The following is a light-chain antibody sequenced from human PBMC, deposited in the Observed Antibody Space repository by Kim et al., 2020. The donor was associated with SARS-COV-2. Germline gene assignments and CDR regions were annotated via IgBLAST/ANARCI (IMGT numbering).Light chain of an antibody. Sequence: SGSVGDKVTITGRASKSISSWLSGYQQKPGKAPKVLMYRASSLESGVPSRFSGSGSGTEFTLTISSLQPDDFAPYYCQQYSTLWTFGQGTKVDIK. CDR3: QQYSTLWT. CDR1: KSISSW. V-gene: IGKV1-5*03. CDR2: RAS. J-gene: IGKJ1*01.